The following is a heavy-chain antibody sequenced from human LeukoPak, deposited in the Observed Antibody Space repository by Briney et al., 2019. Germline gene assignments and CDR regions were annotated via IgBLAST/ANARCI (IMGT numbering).Heavy chain of an antibody. CDR3: ASPGSISTGGPI. V-gene: IGHV3-21*01. J-gene: IGHJ4*02. CDR2: ISTSSSYI. D-gene: IGHD3-9*01. CDR1: GFPFSNYG. Sequence: GGTLRLSCAASGFPFSNYGMNWVRQAPGKGLEWVSSISTSSSYIKYADSVKGRFTISRDNARNSLSLQMNSLTAEDTAVYYCASPGSISTGGPIWGQGSLVTVSS.